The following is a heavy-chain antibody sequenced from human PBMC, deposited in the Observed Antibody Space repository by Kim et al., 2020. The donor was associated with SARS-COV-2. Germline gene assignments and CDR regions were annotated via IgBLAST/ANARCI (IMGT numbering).Heavy chain of an antibody. D-gene: IGHD3-16*02. V-gene: IGHV3-66*01. CDR2: IYSGGST. J-gene: IGHJ4*02. Sequence: GGSLRLSCAASGFTVSSNYMSWVRQAPGKGLELVSVIYSGGSTYYADSAKGRFTISRYNSKNNLHLQMNILRAADTAVYYCARELLMITFGGVIVNYFDYWGQGTLVTVSS. CDR3: ARELLMITFGGVIVNYFDY. CDR1: GFTVSSNY.